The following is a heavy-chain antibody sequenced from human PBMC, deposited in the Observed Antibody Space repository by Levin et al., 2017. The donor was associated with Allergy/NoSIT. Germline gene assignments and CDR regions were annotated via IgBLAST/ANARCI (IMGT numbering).Heavy chain of an antibody. CDR3: ARVLRFYYYYYMDV. D-gene: IGHD5-12*01. Sequence: PGGSLRLSCAASEFTFSSFSMHWVRQAPGKGLEWVAVIWDDGYKKYYADSVKGRFTISRDNSKNTLYLQMNSLRAEDTAVYYCARVLRFYYYYYMDVWGKGTTVTVSS. CDR2: IWDDGYKK. CDR1: EFTFSSFS. J-gene: IGHJ6*03. V-gene: IGHV3-33*08.